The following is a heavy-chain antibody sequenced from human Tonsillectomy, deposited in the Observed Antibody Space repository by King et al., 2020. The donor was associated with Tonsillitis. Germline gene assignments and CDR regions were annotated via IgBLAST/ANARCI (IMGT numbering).Heavy chain of an antibody. Sequence: QLVQSGAEVKQPGESLKISCKGSGYSFPNYWVGWVRQMPGKGLEWMGIIYPGDSNNRYSPSFQGQVTISADKSISTAYLEWSSLKASDTAMYYCVSRDLYCSGGTCQPWYFAYWGQGTLVTVSS. V-gene: IGHV5-51*01. CDR3: VSRDLYCSGGTCQPWYFAY. CDR1: GYSFPNYW. J-gene: IGHJ4*02. D-gene: IGHD2-15*01. CDR2: IYPGDSNN.